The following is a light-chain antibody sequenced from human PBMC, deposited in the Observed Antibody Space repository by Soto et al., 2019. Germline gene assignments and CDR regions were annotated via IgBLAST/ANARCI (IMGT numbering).Light chain of an antibody. CDR3: HQYNNWPPYT. CDR1: QSVSGN. CDR2: AAS. J-gene: IGKJ2*01. V-gene: IGKV3-15*01. Sequence: EVVMTQSPATLSVSPGERATLSCRTSQSVSGNLAWYQQKPGQAPRLLIYAASTRATGIPARFSASESGTEFTLTINSLQSEDSAVYYCHQYNNWPPYTVGQGTKVDIK.